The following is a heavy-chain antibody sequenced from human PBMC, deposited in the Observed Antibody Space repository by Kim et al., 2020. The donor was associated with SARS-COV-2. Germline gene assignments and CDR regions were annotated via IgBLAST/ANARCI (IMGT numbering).Heavy chain of an antibody. CDR2: ISYDGSNK. J-gene: IGHJ6*04. D-gene: IGHD5-18*01. Sequence: GGSLRLSCAASGFTFSSYGMHWVCQAPGKGLEWVAVISYDGSNKYYADSVKGRFTISRDNSKNTLYLQMNSLRAEDTAVYYCAKRDALGWQLWEGGMDVWGKGTTVIVSS. CDR1: GFTFSSYG. CDR3: AKRDALGWQLWEGGMDV. V-gene: IGHV3-30*18.